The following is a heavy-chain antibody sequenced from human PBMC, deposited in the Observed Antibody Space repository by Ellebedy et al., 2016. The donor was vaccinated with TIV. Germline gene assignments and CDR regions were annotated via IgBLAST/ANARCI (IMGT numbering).Heavy chain of an antibody. CDR1: GFTFNTYS. CDR2: ISGSGNTI. V-gene: IGHV3-21*01. D-gene: IGHD2-21*02. J-gene: IGHJ6*02. CDR3: ARDLPRGGDCRRCGDV. Sequence: GESLKISXAASGFTFNTYSMNWVRQAPGKGLEWVSVISGSGNTIHQADSVKGRFTISRDNAKNSLYLQMNSLRDEDTAVYYCARDLPRGGDCRRCGDVWGQGTTVTVSS.